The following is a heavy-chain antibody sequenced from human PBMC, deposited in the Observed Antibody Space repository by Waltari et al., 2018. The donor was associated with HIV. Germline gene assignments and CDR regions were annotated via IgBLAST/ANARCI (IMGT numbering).Heavy chain of an antibody. Sequence: EVQLVQSGAAVKTPGESLKIPGKGTGCSFTSSWIGWVRQIPGKGLEWMGIIYPGDSDTKYSPSFQGQVTISADKSISTAYLQWSSLKASDTAMYYCARRDYGGNRPFDYWGQGTLVTVSS. CDR2: IYPGDSDT. V-gene: IGHV5-51*01. CDR1: GCSFTSSW. D-gene: IGHD4-17*01. J-gene: IGHJ4*02. CDR3: ARRDYGGNRPFDY.